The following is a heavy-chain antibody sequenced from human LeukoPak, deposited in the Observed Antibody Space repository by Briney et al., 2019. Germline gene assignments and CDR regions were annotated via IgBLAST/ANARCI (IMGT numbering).Heavy chain of an antibody. CDR2: ISAYNGNT. V-gene: IGHV1-18*01. CDR3: AGDPTGAFWAFDI. D-gene: IGHD3-3*01. CDR1: GYTFTSYG. J-gene: IGHJ3*02. Sequence: WASVKVSCKASGYTFTSYGISWVRQAPGQGLEWMGWISAYNGNTNYAQKLQGRVTMTTDTSTSTAYMELRSLRSDDTAVYYCAGDPTGAFWAFDIWGQGTMVTVSS.